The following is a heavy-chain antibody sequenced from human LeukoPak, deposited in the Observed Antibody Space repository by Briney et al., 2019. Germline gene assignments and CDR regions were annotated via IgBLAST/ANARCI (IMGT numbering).Heavy chain of an antibody. V-gene: IGHV3-30-3*01. J-gene: IGHJ5*02. CDR2: ISYDGSNK. CDR1: GFTFSSYA. D-gene: IGHD6-19*01. Sequence: PGGSLRLSCAASGFTFSSYAMDSVRQAPGKGLEWVAAISYDGSNKYYADSVKGRFTIARDNSKNTLYLQMSSLGAEDTAIYCCARETWCSSSAGGFAPGGQGSLVTVSS. CDR3: ARETWCSSSAGGFAP.